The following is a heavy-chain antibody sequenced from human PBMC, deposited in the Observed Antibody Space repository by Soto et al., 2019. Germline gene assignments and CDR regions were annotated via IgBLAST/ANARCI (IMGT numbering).Heavy chain of an antibody. Sequence: QVQLVQSGAEVKKPGSSVKVSCKASGGTFSSYAISWVRQAPGQGLEWMGGIIPIFGTANYAQKFQGRVTITADESTSTAYMELSSLRSEDTAEYYCAVNYYGSGSNYYYGMDVWGQGTTVTVSS. CDR3: AVNYYGSGSNYYYGMDV. V-gene: IGHV1-69*01. D-gene: IGHD3-10*01. CDR2: IIPIFGTA. CDR1: GGTFSSYA. J-gene: IGHJ6*02.